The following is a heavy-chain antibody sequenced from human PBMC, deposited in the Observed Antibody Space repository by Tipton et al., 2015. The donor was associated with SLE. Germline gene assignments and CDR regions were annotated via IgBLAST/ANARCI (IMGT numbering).Heavy chain of an antibody. D-gene: IGHD3-22*01. V-gene: IGHV4-31*03. CDR2: IYYSGST. CDR3: AGMYYYDSSGYSFDAFDI. Sequence: TLSLTCTVSGGSISSGGYYWSWIRQHPGKGLEWIGYIYYSGSTYYNPSLKSRVTISVDTSKNQFSLKLSSVTAADTAVYYCAGMYYYDSSGYSFDAFDIWGQGTMVTVSS. J-gene: IGHJ3*02. CDR1: GGSISSGGYY.